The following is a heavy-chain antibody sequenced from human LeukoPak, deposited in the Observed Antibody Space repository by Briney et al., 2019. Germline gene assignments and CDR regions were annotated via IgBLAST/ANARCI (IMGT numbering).Heavy chain of an antibody. CDR1: GYTFTSYG. D-gene: IGHD1-26*01. V-gene: IGHV1-18*01. J-gene: IGHJ4*02. CDR3: ARVAIVGATRRGFDY. CDR2: ISAYNGNT. Sequence: ASVTVSCKASGYTFTSYGISWVRQAPGQGLEWMGWISAYNGNTNYAQKLQGRVTMTTDTSTSTAYMELRSLRSDDTAVYYCARVAIVGATRRGFDYWGQGTLVTVSS.